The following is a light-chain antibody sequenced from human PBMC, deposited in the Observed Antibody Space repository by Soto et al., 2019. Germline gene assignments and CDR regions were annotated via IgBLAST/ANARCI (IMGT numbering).Light chain of an antibody. Sequence: QSVLTQPPSVSGAPGQRVTISCTGSSSSIGAGYDVHWYQRLPGTAPKVLIYNNNNRPSGVPDRFSGSKSGTSASLAITGLQAEDEADYYCQSYDSSLSGSYVFGTGTTLTVL. V-gene: IGLV1-40*01. CDR3: QSYDSSLSGSYV. J-gene: IGLJ1*01. CDR1: SSSIGAGYD. CDR2: NNN.